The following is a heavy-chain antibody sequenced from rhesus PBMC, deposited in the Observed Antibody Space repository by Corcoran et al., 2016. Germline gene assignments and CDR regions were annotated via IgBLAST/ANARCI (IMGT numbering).Heavy chain of an antibody. J-gene: IGHJ6*01. CDR2: INGNSGST. Sequence: QVQLQESGPGLVKPSETLSLTCAVSGGSFSSYWWSWTRQTPGEGLAWVGEINGNSGSTNYTPSLKSRVTISKDASKNQFSLKLSSVTAADTAVYYCARGIAGTRGYGLDSWGQGVVVTVSS. CDR1: GGSFSSYW. V-gene: IGHV4-80*01. CDR3: ARGIAGTRGYGLDS. D-gene: IGHD1-1-1*01.